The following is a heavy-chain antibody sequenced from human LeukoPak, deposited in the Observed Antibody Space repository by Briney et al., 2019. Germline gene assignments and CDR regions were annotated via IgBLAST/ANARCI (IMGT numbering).Heavy chain of an antibody. J-gene: IGHJ6*03. V-gene: IGHV4-34*01. Sequence: PSETLSLTCTASGGSISGYYWSWIRQPPGKGLEWIGEINHSGSTNYNPSLKSRVTISVDTSKNQFSLKLSSVTAADTAVYYCARHKDYYYSYMDVWGKGTTVTISS. CDR3: ARHKDYYYSYMDV. CDR1: GGSISGYY. CDR2: INHSGST.